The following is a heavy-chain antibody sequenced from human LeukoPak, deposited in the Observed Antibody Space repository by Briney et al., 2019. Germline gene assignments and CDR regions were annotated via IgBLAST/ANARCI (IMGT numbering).Heavy chain of an antibody. V-gene: IGHV1-46*01. J-gene: IGHJ6*03. CDR1: GYTFTSYG. Sequence: ASVKVSRKASGYTFTSYGISWVRQAPGQGLEWMGIINPSGGSTSYAQKFQGRVTMTRDMSTSTVYMELSSLRSEDTAVYYCARDSNYVLYYYYYMDVWGKGTTVTVSS. D-gene: IGHD4-11*01. CDR2: INPSGGST. CDR3: ARDSNYVLYYYYYMDV.